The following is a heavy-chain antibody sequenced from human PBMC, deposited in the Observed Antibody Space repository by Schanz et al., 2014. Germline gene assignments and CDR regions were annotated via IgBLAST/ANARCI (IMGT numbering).Heavy chain of an antibody. CDR1: GFTFSDYF. CDR2: ISSSGTST. V-gene: IGHV3-11*01. Sequence: PGGSLRLSCSASGFTFSDYFMTWIRQVPGKGLEWLSYISSSGTSTYYADSVKGRFTISRDNAKNSLYLQMINLRAEDTAFYYCARFRVHYSDFWGQGVLVTVSS. CDR3: ARFRVHYSDF. D-gene: IGHD3-10*01. J-gene: IGHJ4*02.